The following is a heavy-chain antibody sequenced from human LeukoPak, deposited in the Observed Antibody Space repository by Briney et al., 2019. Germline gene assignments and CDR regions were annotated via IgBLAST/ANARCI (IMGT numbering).Heavy chain of an antibody. J-gene: IGHJ4*02. CDR1: GFAFNSYA. CDR2: ISHDGSAQ. Sequence: PGRSLRLSCAVSGFAFNSYAMHWVRQAPGEGLEWEAFISHDGSAQSHADSVKGRFTISRDNSKNTLYLQMNSLRPEDTAVYYCARDLSGTYMVDYWGQGTLVTVSS. V-gene: IGHV3-30-3*01. CDR3: ARDLSGTYMVDY. D-gene: IGHD1-26*01.